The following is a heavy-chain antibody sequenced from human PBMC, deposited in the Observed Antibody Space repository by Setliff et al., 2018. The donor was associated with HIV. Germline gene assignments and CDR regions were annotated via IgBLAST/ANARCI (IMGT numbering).Heavy chain of an antibody. V-gene: IGHV3-15*01. D-gene: IGHD6-19*01. CDR2: IKSREAGGTT. CDR3: TTDRWGLQWLVGA. J-gene: IGHJ4*02. CDR1: AFTLSDAW. Sequence: PGGSLRLSCAASAFTLSDAWMSWVRQAPGKGLEWIGRIKSREAGGTTHYAAPVKDRFTISREDSQNTLFLQMHNLKIEDTAMYYCTTDRWGLQWLVGAWGQGTRVTVSS.